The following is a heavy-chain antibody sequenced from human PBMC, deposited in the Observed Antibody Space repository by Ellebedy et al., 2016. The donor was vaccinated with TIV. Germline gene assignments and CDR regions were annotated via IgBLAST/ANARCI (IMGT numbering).Heavy chain of an antibody. Sequence: SETLSLTCAVYGGSFSGYYWSWIRQPPGKGLEWIGEINHSGSTNYNPSLKSRVTISVDTSKNQFSLKLSSVTAADTAVYYCARGPMIVGLHNWFDPWGQGTLVTVSS. CDR2: INHSGST. D-gene: IGHD3-22*01. V-gene: IGHV4-34*01. J-gene: IGHJ5*02. CDR1: GGSFSGYY. CDR3: ARGPMIVGLHNWFDP.